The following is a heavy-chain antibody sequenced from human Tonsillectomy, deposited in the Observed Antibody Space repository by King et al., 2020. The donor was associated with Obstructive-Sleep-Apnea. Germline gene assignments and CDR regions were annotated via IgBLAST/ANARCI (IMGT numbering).Heavy chain of an antibody. Sequence: VQLVESGGGLVQPGGSLRLSCAASGFTFSSYAMSWVPQPPGKGLDGVSAIGYSGGSTYYADSVKGRFTISRDNSKNTLYLQMNSLRAEDTAVYYCAKDLGLFVYWGQGTLVTVSS. D-gene: IGHD5-12*01. J-gene: IGHJ4*02. CDR1: GFTFSSYA. CDR3: AKDLGLFVY. V-gene: IGHV3-23*04. CDR2: IGYSGGST.